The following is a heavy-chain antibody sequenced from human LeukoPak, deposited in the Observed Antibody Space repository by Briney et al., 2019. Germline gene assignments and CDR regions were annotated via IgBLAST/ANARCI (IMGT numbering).Heavy chain of an antibody. D-gene: IGHD3-3*01. J-gene: IGHJ4*02. CDR3: AKDQVDDFWSGYTFDY. CDR2: ISGSGGST. V-gene: IGHV3-23*01. CDR1: GFTFSSYA. Sequence: PGGSLRLSCAASGFTFSSYAMSWVRQAPGKGLEWVSAISGSGGSTYYADSVKGRFTISRDNSKNTLYLQMNSLRAEDTAVYYCAKDQVDDFWSGYTFDYWGQGTLVTVSS.